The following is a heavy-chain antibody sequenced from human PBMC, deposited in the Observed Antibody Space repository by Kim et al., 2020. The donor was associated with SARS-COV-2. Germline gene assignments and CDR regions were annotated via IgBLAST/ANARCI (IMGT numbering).Heavy chain of an antibody. CDR3: TTDRGVALDGDKVDY. V-gene: IGHV3-15*01. D-gene: IGHD2-15*01. J-gene: IGHJ4*02. Sequence: PVKVRFTISRDDSKNTLYLQMNSLKTEDTAVYYCTTDRGVALDGDKVDYWGQGTLVTVSS.